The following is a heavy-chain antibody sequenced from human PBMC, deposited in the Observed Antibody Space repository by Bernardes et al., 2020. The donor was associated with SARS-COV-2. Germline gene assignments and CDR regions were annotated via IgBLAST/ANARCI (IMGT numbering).Heavy chain of an antibody. J-gene: IGHJ4*02. CDR3: ARGTIVGASDY. CDR2: IYYGGNT. D-gene: IGHD1-26*01. V-gene: IGHV4-39*01. CDR1: GGSVMNNNYY. Sequence: SATLSVTCTVSGGSVMNNNYYWGWIRQPPGKGLEWIGSIYYGGNTYNNPSLKSRLAISVDTSKNQISLKLNSVTAADAAVYYCARGTIVGASDYWGQGTLVTVSS.